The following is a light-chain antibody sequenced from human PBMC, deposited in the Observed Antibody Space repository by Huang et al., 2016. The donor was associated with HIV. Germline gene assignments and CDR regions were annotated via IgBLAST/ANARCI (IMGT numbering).Light chain of an antibody. Sequence: DIQMTQSPSSLSASVGDRVTITCRASQDIDTSLNWSQQRPGKAPKLLIYKTVKLQSGVPSRFNGSGSGTDFALTITNLQPGDVATYYCQQSYTFTLTFGPGTAVNI. CDR3: QQSYTFTLT. CDR1: QDIDTS. J-gene: IGKJ3*01. V-gene: IGKV1-39*01. CDR2: KTV.